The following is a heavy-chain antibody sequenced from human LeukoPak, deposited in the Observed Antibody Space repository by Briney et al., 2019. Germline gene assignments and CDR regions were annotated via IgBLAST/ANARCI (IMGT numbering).Heavy chain of an antibody. Sequence: GGSLRLSCAASGFTFDDYAMHWVRQAPGKDLEWVSLISGDGGSTYYADSVKGRFTISRDNSKNSLYLQMNSLRTEDTALYYCAKDVLGVGATYCFDYWGQGTLVTVSS. CDR2: ISGDGGST. J-gene: IGHJ4*02. CDR3: AKDVLGVGATYCFDY. CDR1: GFTFDDYA. D-gene: IGHD1-26*01. V-gene: IGHV3-43*02.